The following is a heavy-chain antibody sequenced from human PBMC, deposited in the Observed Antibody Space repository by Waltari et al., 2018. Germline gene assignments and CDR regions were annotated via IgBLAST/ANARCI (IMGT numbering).Heavy chain of an antibody. Sequence: QVQLEQSGAEVVSRGASVRVSCKASGYRLSSQSIHWVRQAPGQSLEWTAWLNPVTGDTKYSQKFQGRVSVTRDTSARTVYMDLSSLTSEDTATYYCARGATTKFYYYYYYMDVWGQGTSVTVSS. CDR2: LNPVTGDT. CDR3: ARGATTKFYYYYYYMDV. J-gene: IGHJ6*03. V-gene: IGHV1-3*01. CDR1: GYRLSSQS. D-gene: IGHD1-1*01.